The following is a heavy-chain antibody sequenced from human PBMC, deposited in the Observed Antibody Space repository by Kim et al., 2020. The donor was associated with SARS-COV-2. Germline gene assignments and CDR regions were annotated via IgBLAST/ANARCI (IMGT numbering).Heavy chain of an antibody. CDR1: GFTFSSYA. CDR2: ISVSGATT. J-gene: IGHJ4*02. CDR3: TSHSGRGGFDY. Sequence: GGSLRLSCEASGFTFSSYAMSWVRQAPGKGLEWVSVISVSGATTYYADSVKGRFTISRDNSKNTVYLQMNSLSGEDTAVYHCTSHSGRGGFDYWGQGTLVTVSS. V-gene: IGHV3-23*01. D-gene: IGHD6-25*01.